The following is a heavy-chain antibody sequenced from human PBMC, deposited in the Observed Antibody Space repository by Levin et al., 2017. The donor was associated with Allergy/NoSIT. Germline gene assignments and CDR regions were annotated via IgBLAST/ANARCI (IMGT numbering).Heavy chain of an antibody. D-gene: IGHD2-2*01. CDR1: GGTFSSYA. Sequence: SGESLKISCKASGGTFSSYAISWVRQAPGQGLEWMGGIIPIFGTANYAQKFQGRVTITADESTSTAYMELSSLRSEDTAVYYCARDYLSTSSYYYGMDVWGQGTTVTVSS. CDR2: IIPIFGTA. V-gene: IGHV1-69*01. CDR3: ARDYLSTSSYYYGMDV. J-gene: IGHJ6*02.